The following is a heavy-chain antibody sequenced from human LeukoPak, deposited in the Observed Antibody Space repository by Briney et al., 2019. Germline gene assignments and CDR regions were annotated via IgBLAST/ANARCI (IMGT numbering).Heavy chain of an antibody. CDR3: ARGIAAAGRYDY. CDR1: GFTVSSNY. Sequence: GGSLRLSCAASGFTVSSNYMSWVRQAPGKGLEWVSVIYSGGSTYYADSVKGRFTISRDNSKNTLWLQMNSLRAEDTAVYYCARGIAAAGRYDYWGQGTLVTVSS. J-gene: IGHJ4*02. CDR2: IYSGGST. V-gene: IGHV3-53*01. D-gene: IGHD6-13*01.